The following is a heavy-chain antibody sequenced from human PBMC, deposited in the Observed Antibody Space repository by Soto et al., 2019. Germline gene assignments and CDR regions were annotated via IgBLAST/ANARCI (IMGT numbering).Heavy chain of an antibody. D-gene: IGHD5-18*01. Sequence: EVQLLESGGGLVQPGGSLRLSCAASGFTFSSYAMSWVRQAPGKGLEWVSAISGSGGSTYYADSVKGRFTISRDNSKNTLYLQMYSLRAEDTAVYYCAKDRNGYSYGFDYWGQGTLVTLSS. CDR2: ISGSGGST. J-gene: IGHJ4*02. CDR1: GFTFSSYA. CDR3: AKDRNGYSYGFDY. V-gene: IGHV3-23*01.